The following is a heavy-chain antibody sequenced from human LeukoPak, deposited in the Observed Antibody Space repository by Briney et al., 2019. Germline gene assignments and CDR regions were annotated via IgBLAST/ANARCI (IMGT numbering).Heavy chain of an antibody. V-gene: IGHV3-23*01. CDR1: GFTFSNYA. D-gene: IGHD3-10*01. Sequence: GGSLRLSCAASGFTFSNYAMSWVRQAPGKGLEWVSATSGSGSTTYYADSVKGRFTISRDNSKNTLYLQMNSLRAEDTAVYYCARDHRGVRDYFDYWGQGTLVTVSS. J-gene: IGHJ4*02. CDR3: ARDHRGVRDYFDY. CDR2: TSGSGSTT.